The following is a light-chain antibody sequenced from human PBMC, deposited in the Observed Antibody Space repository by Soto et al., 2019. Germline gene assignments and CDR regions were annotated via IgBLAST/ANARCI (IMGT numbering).Light chain of an antibody. J-gene: IGKJ2*01. CDR3: QQYNSHLYT. V-gene: IGKV1-5*01. Sequence: DIQMTQSPSTLSASVGDRVTITCRASQSISSWLAWYQQKPGKAPNLLIYDASSLESGVPSRFSGSGSGTEFTLTISSLQPDDFATYYCQQYNSHLYTFGQGTKLQIK. CDR2: DAS. CDR1: QSISSW.